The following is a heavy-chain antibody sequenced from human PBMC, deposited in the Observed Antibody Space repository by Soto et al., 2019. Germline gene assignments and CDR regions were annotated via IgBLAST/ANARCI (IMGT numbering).Heavy chain of an antibody. J-gene: IGHJ4*02. V-gene: IGHV3-33*01. CDR3: ARWGIVAGDY. D-gene: IGHD6-13*01. Sequence: QVQLVESGGGVVQPGRSLRLSCAASGFTFSSYGMHWVRQAPGKGLEWVAVIWYDGSNKYYADSVKGRFTISRDNSKNTLYLQMNRLRAEDTAVYYCARWGIVAGDYWGQGTLVTVPS. CDR1: GFTFSSYG. CDR2: IWYDGSNK.